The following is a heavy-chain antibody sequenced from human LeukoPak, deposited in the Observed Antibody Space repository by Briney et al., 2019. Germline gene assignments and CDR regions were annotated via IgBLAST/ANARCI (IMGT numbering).Heavy chain of an antibody. D-gene: IGHD5-24*01. V-gene: IGHV5-51*01. CDR3: ARLGDGYNTGAFRYYYYGMDV. Sequence: GESLKISCKGSGYSFTSYWIGWVRQMPGKGLGWMGIIYPGDSDTRYSPSFQGQVTISADKSISTAYLQWSSLKASDTAMYYCARLGDGYNTGAFRYYYYGMDVWGQGTTVTVSS. CDR2: IYPGDSDT. J-gene: IGHJ6*02. CDR1: GYSFTSYW.